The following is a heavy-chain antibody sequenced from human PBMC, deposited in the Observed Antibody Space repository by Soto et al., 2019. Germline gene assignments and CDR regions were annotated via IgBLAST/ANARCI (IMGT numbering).Heavy chain of an antibody. CDR3: AKTATTVTLPDYYGMDV. J-gene: IGHJ6*02. CDR2: ISGSGGST. CDR1: GFTFSSYA. V-gene: IGHV3-23*01. D-gene: IGHD4-17*01. Sequence: GGSLRLSCAASGFTFSSYAMSWVRQAPGKGLEWVSAISGSGGSTYYADSVKGRFTISRDNSKNTLYLQMNSLRAEDTAVYYCAKTATTVTLPDYYGMDVWGQGTTVTVSS.